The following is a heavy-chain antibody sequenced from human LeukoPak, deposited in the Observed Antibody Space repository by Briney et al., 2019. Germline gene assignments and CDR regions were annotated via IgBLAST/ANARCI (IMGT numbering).Heavy chain of an antibody. Sequence: GGSLRLSCAASGFTFSSYAMSWVRQAPGKGLEWVSAISGSGGSTYYADSVKGRFTISRDNSKNTLYLQMNSLRAEDTAVYYCATDMGIVVVITPFDYWGQGTLVTVSS. D-gene: IGHD3-22*01. CDR1: GFTFSSYA. CDR2: ISGSGGST. CDR3: ATDMGIVVVITPFDY. V-gene: IGHV3-23*01. J-gene: IGHJ4*02.